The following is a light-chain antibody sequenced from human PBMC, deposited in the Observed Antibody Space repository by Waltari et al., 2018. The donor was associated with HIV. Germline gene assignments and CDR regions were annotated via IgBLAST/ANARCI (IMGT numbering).Light chain of an antibody. Sequence: QSLRPQRPPASGTTGPRVTVACSGCSSNIRSSTVNWYQQLPGTAPMLLLYSNTQRPSGVPDRFSGSKSGTTASLAISGLQAEDEADYYCAAWDDSLDRVVFGGGTKLTVL. V-gene: IGLV1-44*01. CDR2: SNT. CDR3: AAWDDSLDRVV. J-gene: IGLJ2*01. CDR1: SSNIRSST.